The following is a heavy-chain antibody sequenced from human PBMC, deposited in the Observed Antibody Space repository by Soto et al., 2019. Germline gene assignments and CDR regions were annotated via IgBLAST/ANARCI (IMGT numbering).Heavy chain of an antibody. CDR1: GGSISSSSYY. D-gene: IGHD3-3*01. V-gene: IGHV4-39*01. Sequence: QLQLQESGPGLVKPSETLSLTCTVSGGSISSSSYYWGWIRQPPGKGLEWIGSIYYSGSTYYNPSLKSRVTISVDTSKNQFSLKLSSVTAADTAVCYCARRIKYDFWSGYLDYWGQGTLVTVSS. J-gene: IGHJ4*02. CDR3: ARRIKYDFWSGYLDY. CDR2: IYYSGST.